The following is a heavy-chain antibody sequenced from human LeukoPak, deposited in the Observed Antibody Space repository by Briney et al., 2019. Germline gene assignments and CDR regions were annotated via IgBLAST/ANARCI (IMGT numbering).Heavy chain of an antibody. CDR3: AKHRENYGDSCLDDY. J-gene: IGHJ4*02. D-gene: IGHD4-17*01. Sequence: GGSLRLSCAASGFTFSSYAMHWVRQAPGKGLEWVAVISYDGSNKYYADSVKGRFTISRDNSKNTLYLQMNSLRAEDTAVYYCAKHRENYGDSCLDDYWGQGALVTVSS. CDR1: GFTFSSYA. V-gene: IGHV3-30-3*02. CDR2: ISYDGSNK.